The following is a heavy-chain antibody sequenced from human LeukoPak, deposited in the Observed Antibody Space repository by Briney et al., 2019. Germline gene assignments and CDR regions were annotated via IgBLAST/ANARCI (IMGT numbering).Heavy chain of an antibody. CDR3: AKDSPDGPDFDY. V-gene: IGHV3-23*01. J-gene: IGHJ4*02. CDR1: GFTFSNYW. D-gene: IGHD5-24*01. CDR2: ISGSGGST. Sequence: GGSLRLSCEASGFTFSNYWMTWVRQAPGKGLEWVSAISGSGGSTYYADSVKGRFTISRDNSKNTLYLQMNSLRAEDTAVYYYAKDSPDGPDFDYWGQGTLVTVSS.